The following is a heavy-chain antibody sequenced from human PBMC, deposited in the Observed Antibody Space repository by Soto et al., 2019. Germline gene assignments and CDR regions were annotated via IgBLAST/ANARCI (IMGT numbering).Heavy chain of an antibody. Sequence: GGSLRLSCAASGFTFSSYAMSWVRQAPGKGLEWVSAISGSAGSTYYADSVKGRFTISRDNSKNTLYLQMNSLRAEDTAVFYCTKDLWPYLPAGGEFDPWGQGTLVTVSS. CDR3: TKDLWPYLPAGGEFDP. CDR1: GFTFSSYA. CDR2: ISGSAGST. J-gene: IGHJ5*02. V-gene: IGHV3-23*01. D-gene: IGHD3-16*01.